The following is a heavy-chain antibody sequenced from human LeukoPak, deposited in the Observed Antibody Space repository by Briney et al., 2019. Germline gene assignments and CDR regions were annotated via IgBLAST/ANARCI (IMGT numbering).Heavy chain of an antibody. Sequence: ASVKVSCKASGYTFTSYAMHWVRQAPGQGLEWMGWINPNSGGTNYAQKFQGRVTMTRDTSISTAYMELSRLRSDDTAVYYCARDLGWASEGFDYWGQGTLVTVSS. CDR2: INPNSGGT. D-gene: IGHD1-26*01. CDR1: GYTFTSYA. J-gene: IGHJ4*02. CDR3: ARDLGWASEGFDY. V-gene: IGHV1-2*02.